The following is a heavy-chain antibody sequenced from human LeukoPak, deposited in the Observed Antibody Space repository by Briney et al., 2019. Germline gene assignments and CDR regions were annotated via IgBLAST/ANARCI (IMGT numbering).Heavy chain of an antibody. J-gene: IGHJ4*02. CDR1: GYIFTSYY. Sequence: GASVKVSCKASGYIFTSYYMHWVRQAPGQGLEWMGIINPSGGSTSYAQKFQGRVTMTRDMSTSTVYMELSSLRSEDTAVYYCVLGISAFDYWGQGTLVTVSS. CDR2: INPSGGST. CDR3: VLGISAFDY. V-gene: IGHV1-46*01.